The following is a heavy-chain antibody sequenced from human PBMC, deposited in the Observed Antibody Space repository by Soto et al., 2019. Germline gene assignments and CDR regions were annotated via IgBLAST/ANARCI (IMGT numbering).Heavy chain of an antibody. V-gene: IGHV4-4*07. D-gene: IGHD1-1*01. CDR2: MFSSGST. CDR3: ARGTTDSGKNWFDS. J-gene: IGHJ5*01. CDR1: GGSMSSYY. Sequence: ETLSLTCTVSGGSMSSYYWSWIRQPAGKGLQWIGRMFSSGSTNYNPSLKSRVTMSLDTSKNQFSLYLRSVTAADTAVYYCARGTTDSGKNWFDSWGQGTPVTVSS.